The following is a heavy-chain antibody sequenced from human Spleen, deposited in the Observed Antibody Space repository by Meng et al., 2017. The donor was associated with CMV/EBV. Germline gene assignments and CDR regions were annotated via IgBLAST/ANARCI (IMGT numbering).Heavy chain of an antibody. V-gene: IGHV3-48*03. D-gene: IGHD3-22*01. CDR2: INNSGGTI. CDR3: VKFVHSIGYYNGDSDY. Sequence: GGSLRLSCAASGFTFSSFEMNWVRQAPGKGLQWISYINNSGGTIYYADSVKGRFTISRDNSKNTLYLQMNSLRAEDTAVYYCVKFVHSIGYYNGDSDYWGQGTLVTVSS. CDR1: GFTFSSFE. J-gene: IGHJ4*02.